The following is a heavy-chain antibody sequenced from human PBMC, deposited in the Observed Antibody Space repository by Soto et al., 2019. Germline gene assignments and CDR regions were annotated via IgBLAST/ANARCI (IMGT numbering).Heavy chain of an antibody. J-gene: IGHJ6*02. CDR1: GFSFRSYA. Sequence: ESGGGVVQPGRSLRLSCAASGFSFRSYAMYWVRQAPGKGLEWVAVISYDGSNKYYADSVKGRFTISRDNSKNTLYLQMNSLRAEDTAVYHCARDDPRGAAPDYYSVMDVWGQGTTVTVSS. CDR3: ARDDPRGAAPDYYSVMDV. D-gene: IGHD3-10*01. V-gene: IGHV3-30-3*01. CDR2: ISYDGSNK.